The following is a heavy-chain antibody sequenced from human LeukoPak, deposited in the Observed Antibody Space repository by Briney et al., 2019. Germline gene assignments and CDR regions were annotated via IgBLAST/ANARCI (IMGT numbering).Heavy chain of an antibody. D-gene: IGHD5-12*01. V-gene: IGHV4-59*08. J-gene: IGHJ5*02. CDR2: IYYSGST. CDR1: GGSISSYY. Sequence: SETLSLTCTVSGGSISSYYWSWIRQPPGKGLERIGYIYYSGSTNYNPSLKSRVTISVDTSKNQFSLKLSSVTAADTAVYYCARVDFGALVDPWGQGTLVTVSS. CDR3: ARVDFGALVDP.